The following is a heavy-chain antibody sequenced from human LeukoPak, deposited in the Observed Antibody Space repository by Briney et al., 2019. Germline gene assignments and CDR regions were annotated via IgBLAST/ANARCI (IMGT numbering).Heavy chain of an antibody. J-gene: IGHJ6*02. CDR1: GFTASSNY. V-gene: IGHV3-66*01. CDR2: IYSGGST. CDR3: ASSTVAYYYYGMDV. D-gene: IGHD4-4*01. Sequence: PGGSLRLSCAASGFTASSNYMSWVRQAPGKGLEWVSVIYSGGSTYYADSVKGRFTISRDNSKNTLYLQMNSLRAEDTAVYYCASSTVAYYYYGMDVWGQGTTVTVSS.